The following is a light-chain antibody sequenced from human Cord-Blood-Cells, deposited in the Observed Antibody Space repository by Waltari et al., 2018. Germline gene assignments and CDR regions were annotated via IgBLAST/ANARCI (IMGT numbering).Light chain of an antibody. J-gene: IGLJ1*01. CDR3: QVWDSSSDHYV. Sequence: SYVLTQPPSVSVAPGKTARITCGGNNIGSKSVHWYQQKPGQAPVLGVYDDSDRPSGIPERFSGSNSGNTATLITSRVEAGDEADYYFQVWDSSSDHYVFGTGTKVTVL. CDR2: DDS. CDR1: NIGSKS. V-gene: IGLV3-21*03.